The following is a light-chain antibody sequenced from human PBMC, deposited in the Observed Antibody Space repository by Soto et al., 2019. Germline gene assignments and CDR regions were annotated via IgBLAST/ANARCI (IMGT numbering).Light chain of an antibody. Sequence: DIQMTQSPSTLSASVGDRVTITCRASQSISNWLAWYQQRQGKAPKLLIYKASSLESGVPSRFSGSGSGTQFTLTISSLQPDDFATYHCQQYGTFPWTFGQGTKVEIK. V-gene: IGKV1-5*03. J-gene: IGKJ1*01. CDR1: QSISNW. CDR2: KAS. CDR3: QQYGTFPWT.